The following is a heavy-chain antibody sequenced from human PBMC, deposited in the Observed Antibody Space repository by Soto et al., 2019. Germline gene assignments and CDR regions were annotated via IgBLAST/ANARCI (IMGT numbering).Heavy chain of an antibody. J-gene: IGHJ6*03. CDR2: IYYSGST. V-gene: IGHV4-59*01. D-gene: IGHD3-3*01. CDR3: ARMPYDFWGGYYVNTTGVSKKYYYYYYMDV. CDR1: GGSISSYY. Sequence: PSETLSLTCTVSGGSISSYYWSWIRQPPGKGLEWIGYIYYSGSTNYNPSLKSRVTISVDTSKNQFSLKLSSVTAADTAVYYCARMPYDFWGGYYVNTTGVSKKYYYYYYMDVWGKGTTVTVSS.